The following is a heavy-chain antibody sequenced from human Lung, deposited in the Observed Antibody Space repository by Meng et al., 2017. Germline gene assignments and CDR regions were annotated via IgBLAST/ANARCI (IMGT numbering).Heavy chain of an antibody. D-gene: IGHD5-12*01. CDR3: ARVTIVATTSPFDS. V-gene: IGHV4-61*01. CDR2: IDYSGTT. Sequence: GSLRLSCTVSGGSVSSGSYYWSLIRQPPGKGLEWIGSIDYSGTTNYNPSLKTRVTISLDTSKNQFSLRLSSVTAADTAVYYCARVTIVATTSPFDSWGQGSLVTVSS. J-gene: IGHJ4*02. CDR1: GGSVSSGSYY.